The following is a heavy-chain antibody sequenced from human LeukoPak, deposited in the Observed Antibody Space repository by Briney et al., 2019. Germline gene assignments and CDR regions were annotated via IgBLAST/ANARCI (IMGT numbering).Heavy chain of an antibody. J-gene: IGHJ4*02. CDR3: ARDCDRSGYYCY. D-gene: IGHD3-22*01. V-gene: IGHV1-18*01. CDR1: GYTFTSLG. CDR2: ISGDTGNT. Sequence: GASVTVSFKASGYTFTSLGISWVRQAPGQGLEWMGWISGDTGNTHYAQKLQGRVTSTTDTSTSTAYMELRSLRSDDTAVYYCARDCDRSGYYCYWGQGTQVTVSS.